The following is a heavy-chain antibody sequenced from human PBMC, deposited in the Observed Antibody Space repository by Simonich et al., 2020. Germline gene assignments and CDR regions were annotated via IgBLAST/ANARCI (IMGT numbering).Heavy chain of an antibody. CDR3: ARVPGIYYYYGMDV. CDR2: INPNSGGT. Sequence: GAEVKTPGASVKVSCKASGYTFTGDSMHLVRQAPGQGLEWMGQINPNSGGTNYAQKFQGRVTMTRDTSISTAYMELSRLRSDETAVYYCARVPGIYYYYGMDVWGQGTTVTVSS. V-gene: IGHV1-2*06. J-gene: IGHJ6*02. D-gene: IGHD3-10*01. CDR1: GYTFTGDS.